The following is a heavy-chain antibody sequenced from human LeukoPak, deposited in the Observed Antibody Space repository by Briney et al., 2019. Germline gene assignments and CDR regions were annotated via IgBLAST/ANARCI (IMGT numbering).Heavy chain of an antibody. V-gene: IGHV3-33*01. J-gene: IGHJ6*02. Sequence: PGRSLRLSCAASGFTFSSYGMHWVRQAPGKGLEWVAVIWYDGSNKYYADSVKGRFTISRDNSKNTLYLQMNSLRAEDTAVYYCARAFDDYSNYICYYYGMDVWGQGTTVTVSS. CDR2: IWYDGSNK. CDR3: ARAFDDYSNYICYYYGMDV. D-gene: IGHD4-11*01. CDR1: GFTFSSYG.